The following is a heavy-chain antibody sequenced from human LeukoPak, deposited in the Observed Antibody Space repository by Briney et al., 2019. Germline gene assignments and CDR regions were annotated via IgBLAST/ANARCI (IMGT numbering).Heavy chain of an antibody. CDR1: GGSISSGGYY. D-gene: IGHD2-2*01. CDR2: IYYSGST. Sequence: RTSETLSLTCTVSGGSISSGGYYWSWIRQHPGKGLEWIGYIYYSGSTYYNPSLKSRVTISVDTSKNQFSLKLSSVTAADTAVYYCARSLGYCSSTSCYEFRFDLWGQGTLVTVSS. CDR3: ARSLGYCSSTSCYEFRFDL. V-gene: IGHV4-31*03. J-gene: IGHJ5*02.